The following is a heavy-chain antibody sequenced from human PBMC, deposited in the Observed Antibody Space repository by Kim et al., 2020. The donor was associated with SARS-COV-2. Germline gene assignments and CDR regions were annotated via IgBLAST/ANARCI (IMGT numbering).Heavy chain of an antibody. D-gene: IGHD3-10*01. Sequence: SETLSLTCTVSGGSISSYYWSWIRQPPGKGLEWIGYIYYSGSTNYNPSLKSRVTISVDTSKNQFSLKLSSVTAADTAVYYCARDRGYYGSGSYSGFDYWGQGTLVTVSS. CDR1: GGSISSYY. J-gene: IGHJ4*02. CDR3: ARDRGYYGSGSYSGFDY. V-gene: IGHV4-59*01. CDR2: IYYSGST.